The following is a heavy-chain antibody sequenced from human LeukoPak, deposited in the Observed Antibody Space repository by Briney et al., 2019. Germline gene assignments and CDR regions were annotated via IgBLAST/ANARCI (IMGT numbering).Heavy chain of an antibody. J-gene: IGHJ4*02. CDR1: GGSISSYY. CDR2: IYTSGST. D-gene: IGHD6-13*01. Sequence: SETLSLTCTVSGGSISSYYWSWIRQPAGKGLEGIGRIYTSGSTNYNPSLKSRVTMSVDTSKNQFSLKLSSVTAADTAVYYCAREIAAARANDYWGQGTLVTVSS. V-gene: IGHV4-4*07. CDR3: AREIAAARANDY.